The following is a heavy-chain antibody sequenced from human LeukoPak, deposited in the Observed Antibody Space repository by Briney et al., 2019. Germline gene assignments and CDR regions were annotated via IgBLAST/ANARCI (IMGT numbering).Heavy chain of an antibody. V-gene: IGHV3-7*03. CDR1: GFTFTNYW. CDR2: IKQDGSVK. J-gene: IGHJ4*02. Sequence: PGGSLRLSCAASGFTFTNYWMTWVRRAPGKGLEWVANIKQDGSVKYYVDSVKGRFTISRDNAKNSLYLQMNSLRAEDTAVYNCARIGYSSSSLDFWGRGTLVTVSS. D-gene: IGHD6-6*01. CDR3: ARIGYSSSSLDF.